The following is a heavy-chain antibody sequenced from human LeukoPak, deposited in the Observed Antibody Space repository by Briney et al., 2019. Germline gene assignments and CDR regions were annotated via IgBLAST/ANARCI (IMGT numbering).Heavy chain of an antibody. CDR1: GFTFSSYG. J-gene: IGHJ4*02. V-gene: IGHV3-30*18. CDR2: MSYDGSNK. Sequence: GGSLRLSCAASGFTFSSYGMHWVRLAPGKGLEWVAGMSYDGSNKYYADSVKGRFTISRDNSKNTLYLQMNSLRAEDTAVYYCAKMPYYDFWSGLDYWGQGTLVTVSS. CDR3: AKMPYYDFWSGLDY. D-gene: IGHD3-3*01.